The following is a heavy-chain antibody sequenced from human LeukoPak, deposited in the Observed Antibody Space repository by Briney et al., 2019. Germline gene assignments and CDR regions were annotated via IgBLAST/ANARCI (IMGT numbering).Heavy chain of an antibody. Sequence: GGSLRLSCAASGFTFTIYGMHWVRQAPGKGLEWVAVMWSDGRNKYYADSVKGRFTISRDNSKNTLYLQMNSLRADDSAVYYCARGYSDSNYIHWGQGTLVTVSP. D-gene: IGHD4-11*01. V-gene: IGHV3-33*01. CDR3: ARGYSDSNYIH. CDR2: MWSDGRNK. J-gene: IGHJ4*02. CDR1: GFTFTIYG.